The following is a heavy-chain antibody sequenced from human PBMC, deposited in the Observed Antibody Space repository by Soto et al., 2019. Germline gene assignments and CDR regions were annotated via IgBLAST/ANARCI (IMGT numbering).Heavy chain of an antibody. D-gene: IGHD2-2*01. CDR3: AKDLWDSVVVPAAMGGPIEY. Sequence: QVQLVESGGGVVQPGRSLRLSCAASGFTFSSYGMHWVRQAPGKGLEWVAVISYDGSNKYYADSVKGRFTISRDNSKNKMYLQMNSLRAEDTAVYYCAKDLWDSVVVPAAMGGPIEYWGQGTLVTVSS. J-gene: IGHJ4*02. CDR2: ISYDGSNK. CDR1: GFTFSSYG. V-gene: IGHV3-30*18.